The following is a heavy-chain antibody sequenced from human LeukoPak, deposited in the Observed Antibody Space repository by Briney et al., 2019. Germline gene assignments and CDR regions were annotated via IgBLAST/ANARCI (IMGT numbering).Heavy chain of an antibody. CDR3: ARGNWNLVFDY. CDR2: IYYSGST. J-gene: IGHJ4*02. CDR1: GGSISSYY. Sequence: PSETLSLTCTVSGGSISSYYWSWIRQPPGKGLEWIGYIYYSGSTNYNPSLKSRVTISVDTSKNQFSLKLSSVTAADTAVYYCARGNWNLVFDYWGQGTLVTVSS. V-gene: IGHV4-59*01. D-gene: IGHD1-7*01.